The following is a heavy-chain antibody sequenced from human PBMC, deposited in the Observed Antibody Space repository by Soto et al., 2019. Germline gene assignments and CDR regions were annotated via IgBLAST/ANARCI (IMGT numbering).Heavy chain of an antibody. D-gene: IGHD6-19*01. J-gene: IGHJ4*02. V-gene: IGHV2-5*01. CDR1: GFSLRTNGAG. CDR3: AHRPTGWYLFDY. CDR2: IYGNNDK. Sequence: QITLKESGPTVVKPTQTLTLTCTVSGFSLRTNGAGVGWFRQPPGEAPEWLALIYGNNDKRYSPSLNSRLTITKDASKNQVVLTMTNMDPVDTGTYYCAHRPTGWYLFDYWGQGTLVTVSS.